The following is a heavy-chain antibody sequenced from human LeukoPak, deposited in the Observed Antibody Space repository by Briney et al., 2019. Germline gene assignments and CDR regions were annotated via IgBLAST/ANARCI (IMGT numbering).Heavy chain of an antibody. CDR1: GYSFTSYW. V-gene: IGHV5-51*01. CDR2: IYPGDSDT. J-gene: IGHJ4*02. D-gene: IGHD6-19*01. Sequence: GESLKISCKGSGYSFTSYWIGWVRQMPGKGLEWMGIIYPGDSDTRYSSSFQGQVTISADKSISTAYLQWSSLKASDTAMYYCARSGYSSGWYADYWGQGTLVTVSS. CDR3: ARSGYSSGWYADY.